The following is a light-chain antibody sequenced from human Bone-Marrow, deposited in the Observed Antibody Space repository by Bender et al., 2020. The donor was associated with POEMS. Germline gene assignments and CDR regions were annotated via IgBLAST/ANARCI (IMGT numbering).Light chain of an antibody. V-gene: IGLV3-1*01. J-gene: IGLJ3*02. CDR1: KLGNKY. Sequence: SYELTQPLSVSVSPGQTASVTCSGDKLGNKYVCWYQQKPGQSPVLVIYQDNKRPSGVPDRFSGSKSGTSGSLAISGLRSEDEADYYCAAWDDSLSVWVFGGGTKLTVL. CDR3: AAWDDSLSVWV. CDR2: QDN.